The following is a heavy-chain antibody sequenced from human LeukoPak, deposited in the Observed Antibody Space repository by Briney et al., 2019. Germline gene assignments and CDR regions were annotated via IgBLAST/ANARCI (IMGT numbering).Heavy chain of an antibody. Sequence: GESLKISCKGSGYTFTNFWIAWVRQMPGKGLEWMGFIYPGDSDTRYSPSFRGQITISADKSISTAYLQWSSLKASDTAMYYCVRRDPYCGGGCLVDYWGQGTLVTVSS. J-gene: IGHJ4*02. D-gene: IGHD2-21*02. CDR2: IYPGDSDT. V-gene: IGHV5-51*01. CDR3: VRRDPYCGGGCLVDY. CDR1: GYTFTNFW.